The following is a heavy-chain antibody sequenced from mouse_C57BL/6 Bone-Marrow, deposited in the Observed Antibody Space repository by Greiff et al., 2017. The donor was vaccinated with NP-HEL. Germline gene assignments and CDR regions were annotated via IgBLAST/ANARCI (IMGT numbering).Heavy chain of an antibody. CDR3: ARHAHYFGY. CDR1: GFTFSSYG. J-gene: IGHJ2*01. CDR2: ISSGGSYT. Sequence: EVKLVESGGDLVKPGGSLKLSCAASGFTFSSYGMSWVRQTPDKRLEWVATISSGGSYTYYPDSVKGRFTISRDNAKNTLYLQMSSLKSEDTAMYYCARHAHYFGYWGQGTTLTVSS. V-gene: IGHV5-6*02.